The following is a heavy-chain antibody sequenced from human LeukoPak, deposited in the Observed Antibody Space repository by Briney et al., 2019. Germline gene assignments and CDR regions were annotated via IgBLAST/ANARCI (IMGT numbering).Heavy chain of an antibody. J-gene: IGHJ4*02. D-gene: IGHD3-22*01. CDR3: ARTMGFYFDSSGYHDY. CDR2: ISGSGSTI. CDR1: GFIFSNYY. Sequence: GGSLRLSCAASGFIFSNYYMGWVRQAPGKGLEWVSYISGSGSTIYYADSVKGRFTISRDNARNSLYLQMNSLRAEDTAVYYCARTMGFYFDSSGYHDYWGQGTLVTVSS. V-gene: IGHV3-11*01.